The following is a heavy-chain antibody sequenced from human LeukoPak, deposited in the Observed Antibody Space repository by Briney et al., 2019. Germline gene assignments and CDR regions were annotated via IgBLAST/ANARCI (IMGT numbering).Heavy chain of an antibody. V-gene: IGHV3-53*01. Sequence: GGSLRLSCAASGFTVSSNYMSWVRQAPGKGLEWVSVIYSGGSTYYADSVKGRFTISRDNSKNTLYLQMNSLRAEDTAVYYCAREVVTYYMDVWGKGTTVTVSS. J-gene: IGHJ6*03. D-gene: IGHD3-22*01. CDR1: GFTVSSNY. CDR2: IYSGGST. CDR3: AREVVTYYMDV.